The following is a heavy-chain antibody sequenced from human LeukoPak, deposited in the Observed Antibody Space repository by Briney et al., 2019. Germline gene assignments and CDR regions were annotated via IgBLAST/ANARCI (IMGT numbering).Heavy chain of an antibody. CDR2: IKFDGSLA. D-gene: IGHD3-22*01. V-gene: IGHV3-74*01. J-gene: IGHJ2*01. CDR1: GLTFNTYW. Sequence: PGGSLRLSCGASGLTFNTYWIHWVRQAPGKGLVWVSQIKFDGSLASYADSVKGRFTISRDNTKNTPYLQMNSLGTEDTAVYYCVTGHYDSRMYFDLWGRGTLVIVSS. CDR3: VTGHYDSRMYFDL.